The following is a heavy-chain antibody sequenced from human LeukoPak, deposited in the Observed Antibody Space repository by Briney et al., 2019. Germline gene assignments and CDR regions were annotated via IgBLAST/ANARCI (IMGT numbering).Heavy chain of an antibody. V-gene: IGHV4-34*01. CDR3: ARKVAGYFDY. D-gene: IGHD6-19*01. CDR2: INHSVST. Sequence: SETLSLTCAVDAAFFSGYYWRWIRPPPGRWLEWIGEINHSVSTNNNPSLKSRVTISVDPSKDQFSLKLSAVAAADTAVYYFARKVAGYFDYWGQGTLVTVSS. J-gene: IGHJ4*02. CDR1: AAFFSGYY.